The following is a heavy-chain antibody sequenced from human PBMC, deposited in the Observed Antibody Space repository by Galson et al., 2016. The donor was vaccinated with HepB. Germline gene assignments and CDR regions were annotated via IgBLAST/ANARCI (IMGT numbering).Heavy chain of an antibody. CDR2: IGGSGETT. V-gene: IGHV3-23*01. CDR1: GLTVRYA. J-gene: IGHJ1*01. Sequence: SLRLSCAASGLTVRYAVSWVRQAPGKGLQWVSSIGGSGETTSYADSVKGRVTISRDNAKNILFLEMNNLRAEDSALYYCATLWGVFGVDQFFQRWGRGTLVTVSS. CDR3: ATLWGVFGVDQFFQR. D-gene: IGHD3-3*01.